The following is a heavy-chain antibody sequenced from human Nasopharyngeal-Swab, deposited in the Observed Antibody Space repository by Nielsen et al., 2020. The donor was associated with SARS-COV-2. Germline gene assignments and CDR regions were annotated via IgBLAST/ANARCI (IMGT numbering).Heavy chain of an antibody. CDR3: ARDHLMTVTIPYYYYGMDV. D-gene: IGHD4-11*01. CDR2: ISSSSSYI. Sequence: GGSLRLSCAASGFTFSTYAMTWVRQAPGKGLEWVSYISSSSSYIYYADSVKGRFTISRDNAKNSLYLQMNSLRAEDTAVYYCARDHLMTVTIPYYYYGMDVWGQGTTVTVSS. J-gene: IGHJ6*02. CDR1: GFTFSTYA. V-gene: IGHV3-21*05.